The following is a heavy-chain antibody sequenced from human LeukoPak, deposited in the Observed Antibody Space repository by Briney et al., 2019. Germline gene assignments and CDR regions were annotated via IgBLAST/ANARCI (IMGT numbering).Heavy chain of an antibody. D-gene: IGHD5-18*01. Sequence: PGGSLRLSCAASGFTFSSFAMSWVRQAPGKGLEWVANIKKDGSEKYYVDSVKGRFTISRDNAKNSLYLQMNSLRAEDTAVYYCASQGGATGFPSGYSYGYWFDPWGQGTLVTVSS. CDR1: GFTFSSFA. V-gene: IGHV3-7*01. J-gene: IGHJ5*02. CDR2: IKKDGSEK. CDR3: ASQGGATGFPSGYSYGYWFDP.